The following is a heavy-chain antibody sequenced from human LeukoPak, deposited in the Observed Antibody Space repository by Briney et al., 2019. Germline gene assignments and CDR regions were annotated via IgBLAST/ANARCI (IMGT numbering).Heavy chain of an antibody. Sequence: ASVKVSCKASGYTFTSYGISWVRQAPGQGLEWMGWISAYNGNTNYAQKLQGRVTMTTDTSTSTAYMELRSLGSDDTAVYYCARDSYYDFWSGPIGGMDVWGQGTTVTVSS. CDR3: ARDSYYDFWSGPIGGMDV. V-gene: IGHV1-18*01. D-gene: IGHD3-3*01. CDR1: GYTFTSYG. CDR2: ISAYNGNT. J-gene: IGHJ6*02.